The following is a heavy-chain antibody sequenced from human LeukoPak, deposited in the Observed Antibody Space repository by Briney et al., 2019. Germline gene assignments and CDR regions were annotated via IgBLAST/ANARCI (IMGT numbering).Heavy chain of an antibody. V-gene: IGHV3-15*05. J-gene: IGHJ4*02. D-gene: IGHD1-1*01. CDR2: IKSKTDGGTT. Sequence: SGGSLRLSCAASGFTFSNAWMSWARQPPGKGLEWVGRIKSKTDGGTTDYAAPVKGRFTISRDDSRNTVYLQLNNLRVEDTAIYYCARASWVSNADAVWWGQGTQVTVSS. CDR1: GFTFSNAW. CDR3: ARASWVSNADAVW.